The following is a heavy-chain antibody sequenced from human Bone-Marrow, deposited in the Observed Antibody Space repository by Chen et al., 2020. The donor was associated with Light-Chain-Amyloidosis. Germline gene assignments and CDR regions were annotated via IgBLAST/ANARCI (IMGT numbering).Heavy chain of an antibody. J-gene: IGHJ3*02. Sequence: GGSLRPPCAAPGFPFSSYAMSWVRQAPGKGLEWVSTISGSGGSRNYGDSVKGRLTISRDNSKNALFLQMNSLRAEDTAVYYCAKDISYDDILPGYPADAFDIWGQGTMVTVSS. D-gene: IGHD3-9*01. CDR1: GFPFSSYA. CDR2: ISGSGGSR. CDR3: AKDISYDDILPGYPADAFDI. V-gene: IGHV3-23*01.